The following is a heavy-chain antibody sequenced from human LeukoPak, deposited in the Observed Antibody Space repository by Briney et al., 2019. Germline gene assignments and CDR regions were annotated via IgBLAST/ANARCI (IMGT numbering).Heavy chain of an antibody. D-gene: IGHD6-19*01. CDR2: ISYDGSNK. CDR3: TTDREYSSGWFTYYFDY. Sequence: PGGSLRLSCAASGFTFSSYAMHWVRQAPGKGLEWVAVISYDGSNKYYADSVKGRFTISRDNSKNTLYLQMNSLKTEDTAVYYCTTDREYSSGWFTYYFDYWGQGTLVTVSS. CDR1: GFTFSSYA. J-gene: IGHJ4*02. V-gene: IGHV3-30-3*01.